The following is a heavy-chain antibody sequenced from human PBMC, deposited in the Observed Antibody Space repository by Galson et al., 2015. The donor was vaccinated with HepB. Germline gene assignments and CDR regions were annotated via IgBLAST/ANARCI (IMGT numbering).Heavy chain of an antibody. J-gene: IGHJ4*02. CDR3: AKEGDSSGYHYYFDY. V-gene: IGHV3-30*18. CDR2: ISYDGSNK. CDR1: GFTFSSYG. D-gene: IGHD3-22*01. Sequence: LRLSCAASGFTFSSYGMHWVRQAPGKGLEWVAVISYDGSNKYYADSVKGRFTISRDNSKNTLYLQMNSLRAEDTAVYYCAKEGDSSGYHYYFDYWGQGTLVTVSS.